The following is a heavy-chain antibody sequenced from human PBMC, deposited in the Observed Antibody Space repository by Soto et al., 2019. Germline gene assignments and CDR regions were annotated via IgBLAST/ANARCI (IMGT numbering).Heavy chain of an antibody. J-gene: IGHJ6*02. CDR3: AREMIPMIMGGMSAMDV. D-gene: IGHD3-22*01. Sequence: QVQLVESGGGVVQPERSQRLSCTASKFTFASYVMHWVRQAPREGLDWVALISFDGTNKYYADSVRGRLINSRDNSKNTMYLQMNSLRPEDTAVYYCAREMIPMIMGGMSAMDVWGQGTTVTVS. CDR1: KFTFASYV. V-gene: IGHV3-30*04. CDR2: ISFDGTNK.